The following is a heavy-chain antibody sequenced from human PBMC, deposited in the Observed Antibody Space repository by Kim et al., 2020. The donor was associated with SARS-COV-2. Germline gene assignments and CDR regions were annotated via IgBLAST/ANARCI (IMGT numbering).Heavy chain of an antibody. CDR1: GGSISSGGYY. D-gene: IGHD2-15*01. J-gene: IGHJ4*02. CDR2: IYYSGST. CDR3: ARSRGRYCSGGSCYPSYWYLDY. V-gene: IGHV4-31*03. Sequence: SETLSLTCTVSGGSISSGGYYWSWIRQHPGKGLEWIGYIYYSGSTYYNPSLKSRVTISVDTSKNQFSLKLSSVTAADTAVYYCARSRGRYCSGGSCYPSYWYLDYWGQGTLVTVSS.